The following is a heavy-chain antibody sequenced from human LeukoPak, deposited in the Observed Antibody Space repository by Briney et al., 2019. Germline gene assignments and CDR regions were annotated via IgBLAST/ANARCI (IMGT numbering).Heavy chain of an antibody. CDR3: ARVVHYYDSSGYYYYYGMDV. Sequence: SQTLSLTCAISGDSVSSNSAAWNWIRQSPSRGLKWLGRTYYRSKWYNDYAVSVKSRITINPDTSKNQFSLQLNSVTPEDTAVYYCARVVHYYDSSGYYYYYGMDVWGQGTTVTVSS. CDR2: TYYRSKWYN. CDR1: GDSVSSNSAA. V-gene: IGHV6-1*01. J-gene: IGHJ6*02. D-gene: IGHD3-22*01.